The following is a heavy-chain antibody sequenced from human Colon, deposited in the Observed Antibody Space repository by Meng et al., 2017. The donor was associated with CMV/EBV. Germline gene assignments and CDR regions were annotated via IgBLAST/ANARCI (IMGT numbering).Heavy chain of an antibody. CDR3: ARGVSGSNAFDH. CDR1: GYSISSGYY. D-gene: IGHD1-26*01. CDR2: IYHSGST. V-gene: IGHV4-38-2*02. J-gene: IGHJ4*02. Sequence: SETLSLTCTVSGYSISSGYYWGWIRQPPGKGLEWIGEIYHSGSTNYNPSLKSRVTISVDGAKKQFSLKLTSVTAADTAVYYCARGVSGSNAFDHWGQGILVTVSS.